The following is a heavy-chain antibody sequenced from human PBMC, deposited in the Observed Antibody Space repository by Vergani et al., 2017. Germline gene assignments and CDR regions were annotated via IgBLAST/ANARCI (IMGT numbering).Heavy chain of an antibody. J-gene: IGHJ6*02. V-gene: IGHV1-69*04. Sequence: QVQLVQSGAEVKKPGSSVKVSCKASGGTFSSYAISWVRQAPGKGLEWMGRIIPILGIANYAQKFQGRVTITADKSTSTAYMELSSLRSEDTAVYYCARDGETDTIFGANYYGMDVWGQGTTVTVSS. CDR2: IIPILGIA. CDR3: ARDGETDTIFGANYYGMDV. D-gene: IGHD3-3*01. CDR1: GGTFSSYA.